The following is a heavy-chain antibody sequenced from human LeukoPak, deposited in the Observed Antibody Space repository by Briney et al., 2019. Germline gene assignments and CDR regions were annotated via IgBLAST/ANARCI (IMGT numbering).Heavy chain of an antibody. J-gene: IGHJ5*02. CDR3: ARDKTGGGNWFDP. CDR2: ISDSGGST. CDR1: GSTFSSYA. D-gene: IGHD3-10*01. V-gene: IGHV3-23*01. Sequence: GGSLRLSCAASGSTFSSYAMNWVRQAPGKGLEWVSVISDSGGSTSYADSVQGRFTISRDNSKNTLYLQMNSLRAEDTAVYYCARDKTGGGNWFDPWGQGTLVTVSS.